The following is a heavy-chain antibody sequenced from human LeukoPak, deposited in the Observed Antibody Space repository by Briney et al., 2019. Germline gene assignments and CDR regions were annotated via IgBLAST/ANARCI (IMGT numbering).Heavy chain of an antibody. Sequence: PSETLSLTCAVYGGSFSGYYWSWIRQPPGKGLEWIGEINHSGSTNYKPSLKSRVTISVDTSKNQFSLKLSSVTAADTAVYYCASLWDWFDPWGQGTLVTVSS. CDR1: GGSFSGYY. J-gene: IGHJ5*02. CDR3: ASLWDWFDP. D-gene: IGHD7-27*01. CDR2: INHSGST. V-gene: IGHV4-34*01.